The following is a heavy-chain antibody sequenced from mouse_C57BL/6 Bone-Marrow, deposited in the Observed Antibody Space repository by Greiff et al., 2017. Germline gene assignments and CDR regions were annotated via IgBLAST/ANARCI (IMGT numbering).Heavy chain of an antibody. CDR1: GFSLTSYG. CDR3: ARIPTLLPFYYAMDY. D-gene: IGHD1-1*01. V-gene: IGHV2-2*01. J-gene: IGHJ4*01. CDR2: IWSGGST. Sequence: VMLVESGPGLVQPSQSLSITCTVSGFSLTSYGVHWVRQSPGKGLEWLGVIWSGGSTDYNAAFISRLSISKDNSKSQVFFKMNSLQADDTAIYYCARIPTLLPFYYAMDYWGQGTSVTVSS.